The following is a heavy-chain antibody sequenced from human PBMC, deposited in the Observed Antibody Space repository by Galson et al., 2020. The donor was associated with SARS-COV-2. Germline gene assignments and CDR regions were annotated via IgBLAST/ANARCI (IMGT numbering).Heavy chain of an antibody. Sequence: SETLSLTCTVSGGSISTSSDYWGWIRQPPGKGLEWIATISYSGSTYYNPSLKSRVIISVDTSENQFSLKMSSVTAADTAVYYCARRKYYNYYMDVWGKGTTVTISS. CDR1: GGSISTSSDY. CDR2: ISYSGST. J-gene: IGHJ6*03. V-gene: IGHV4-39*01. CDR3: ARRKYYNYYMDV.